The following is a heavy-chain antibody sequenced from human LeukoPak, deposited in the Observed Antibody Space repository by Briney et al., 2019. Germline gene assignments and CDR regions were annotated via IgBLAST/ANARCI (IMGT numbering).Heavy chain of an antibody. CDR2: ISYDGSDR. V-gene: IGHV3-30*18. CDR1: GFTFSSYG. J-gene: IGHJ4*02. Sequence: PGGSLRLSCVASGFTFSSYGMHWVRQAPGKGPEWVAVISYDGSDRYYANSVKGRFTISRDNSKNTLFLQMSSLRAEDTAVYYCAKKYSNSWPAFDYWGQGTLVTVSS. D-gene: IGHD4-11*01. CDR3: AKKYSNSWPAFDY.